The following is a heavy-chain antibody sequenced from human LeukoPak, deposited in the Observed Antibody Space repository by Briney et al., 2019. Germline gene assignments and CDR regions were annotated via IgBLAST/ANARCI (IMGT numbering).Heavy chain of an antibody. CDR1: GFTFSSYS. J-gene: IGHJ2*01. CDR2: ISSSSSYI. D-gene: IGHD3-9*01. CDR3: AGSYYGILTDFYRWFFDL. Sequence: GGSLRLSCAASGFTFSSYSMNWVRQAPGKGLEWVSSISSSSSYIYYADSVKGRFTISRDNAKNSLYLQMNSLRAEDTAIYYCAGSYYGILTDFYRWFFDLWGRGTLVTVSS. V-gene: IGHV3-21*01.